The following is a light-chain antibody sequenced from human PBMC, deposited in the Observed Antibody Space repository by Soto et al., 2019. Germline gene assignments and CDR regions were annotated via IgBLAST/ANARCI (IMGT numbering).Light chain of an antibody. CDR2: GAS. J-gene: IGKJ1*01. Sequence: EIVLTQSPGTLSLSPGERATLSCRASQSVRSNYLAWYQKKPGQAPRILIYGASSRATGIPDRFSGSGSGTDFTLTISRLEPQDFAVYYCQQSETFGQGTKVDIK. V-gene: IGKV3-20*01. CDR3: QQSET. CDR1: QSVRSNY.